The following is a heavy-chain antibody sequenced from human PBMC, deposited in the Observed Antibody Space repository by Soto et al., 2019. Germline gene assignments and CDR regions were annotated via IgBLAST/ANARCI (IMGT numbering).Heavy chain of an antibody. CDR3: ARDLWGYCGTDCYPLDV. V-gene: IGHV4-59*01. J-gene: IGHJ6*02. CDR1: GGTISRYY. Sequence: QVQLQESGPGLVKPSETLSLTCTVSGGTISRYYWSWIRQAPGKGLEWIGYMYNTGSTVYNPSFTSRFTISVDTSKNQFSLKLISVTAADTAVYYCARDLWGYCGTDCYPLDVWGQGTTVTVSS. CDR2: MYNTGST. D-gene: IGHD2-21*02.